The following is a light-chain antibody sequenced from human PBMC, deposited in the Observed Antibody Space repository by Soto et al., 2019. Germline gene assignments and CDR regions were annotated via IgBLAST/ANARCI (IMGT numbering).Light chain of an antibody. CDR3: QQYGSSL. J-gene: IGKJ2*01. Sequence: EIVLTQSPGTLSLSPGERATLSCRASQSVSSSYLAWYQQKPGQAPRLLIYGASRRATGIPDRFSGSGSGTDFTLTISRLEPEDFTVYYCQQYGSSLFGQGTKLEIK. CDR1: QSVSSSY. V-gene: IGKV3-20*01. CDR2: GAS.